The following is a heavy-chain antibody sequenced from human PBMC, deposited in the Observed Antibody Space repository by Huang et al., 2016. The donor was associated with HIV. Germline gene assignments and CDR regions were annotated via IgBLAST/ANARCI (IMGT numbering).Heavy chain of an antibody. J-gene: IGHJ4*02. D-gene: IGHD3-10*01. CDR2: VNHRGSA. V-gene: IGHV4-34*01. Sequence: QVRLEQWGPNLLKPSDTLSLKCAVYGGSFSDYFWTWIRQSPVKGLEWIGEVNHRGSATHNPVLRSRVSMSVDSSKNQFYLNLTSVTAADTAVYFCARPKMTATPSDSSWSYFDFWGRGTPVTVSS. CDR3: ARPKMTATPSDSSWSYFDF. CDR1: GGSFSDYF.